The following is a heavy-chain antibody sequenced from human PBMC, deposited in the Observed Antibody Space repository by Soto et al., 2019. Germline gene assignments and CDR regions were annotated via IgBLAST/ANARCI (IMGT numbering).Heavy chain of an antibody. Sequence: PSETLSLTCAVSGGSVSGSYYYWAWLRQSPGKGPEWIGSVFHTGFTSYNPSLESRVSVSVDTSKSQFSLKLSAVTASDTAVYYCATSQKGYNWYYFDHWGQGALVTVSS. J-gene: IGHJ4*02. CDR2: VFHTGFT. V-gene: IGHV4-39*01. D-gene: IGHD1-1*01. CDR1: GGSVSGSYYY. CDR3: ATSQKGYNWYYFDH.